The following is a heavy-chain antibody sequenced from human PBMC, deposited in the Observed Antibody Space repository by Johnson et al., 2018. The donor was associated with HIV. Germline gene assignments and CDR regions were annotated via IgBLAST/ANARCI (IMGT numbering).Heavy chain of an antibody. Sequence: MLLVESGGGVVRPGGSLRLSCAASGFTFDDYGMSWVRQAPGKGLEWVSGINWNGGSTGYADSVKGRFTISRDNAKNSLYLQMNSLRAEDTALYYCARWIRYCGGDCYDAFDIWGQGTMVTVSS. CDR2: INWNGGST. D-gene: IGHD2-21*02. CDR1: GFTFDDYG. J-gene: IGHJ3*02. CDR3: ARWIRYCGGDCYDAFDI. V-gene: IGHV3-20*04.